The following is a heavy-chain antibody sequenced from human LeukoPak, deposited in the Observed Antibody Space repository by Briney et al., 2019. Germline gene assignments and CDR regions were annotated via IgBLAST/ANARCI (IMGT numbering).Heavy chain of an antibody. CDR2: IIPIFGTA. J-gene: IGHJ4*02. CDR3: ARDSEVRGVNLLWY. D-gene: IGHD3-10*01. V-gene: IGHV1-69*13. Sequence: SVKVSCKASGGTYSTYAISWVRQAPGQGPEWMGGIIPIFGTAKYAQKFQGRVTITADESTSAAYMELSSLRSEDTAVYYCARDSEVRGVNLLWYWGQGTLVTVSS. CDR1: GGTYSTYA.